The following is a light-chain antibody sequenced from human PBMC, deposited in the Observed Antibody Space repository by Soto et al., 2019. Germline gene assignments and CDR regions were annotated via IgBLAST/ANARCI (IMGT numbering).Light chain of an antibody. CDR1: QDISSA. J-gene: IGKJ4*01. CDR3: QQFNDFPLT. CDR2: DAS. V-gene: IGKV1D-13*01. Sequence: IQLTQSPSSLSASVGDRVTITCRAGQDISSALAWYQQKPGKAPKLLLYDASSLDAGVPSRFSGSGSGTDYTLSITSLRPEDFATYYCQQFNDFPLTFGGGTKVQIK.